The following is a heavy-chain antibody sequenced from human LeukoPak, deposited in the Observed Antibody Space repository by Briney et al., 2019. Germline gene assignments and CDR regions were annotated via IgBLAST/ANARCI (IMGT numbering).Heavy chain of an antibody. CDR1: GFTFSSYA. V-gene: IGHV3-30-3*01. CDR2: ISYDGSNK. Sequence: PGGSLRLSCAASGFTFSSYAMHWVRQAPGKGLEWVAVISYDGSNKYYADSVKGRFTISGDNSKNTLYLQMNSLRAEDTAVYYCARGGGATINWFDYWGQGTLVTVSS. CDR3: ARGGGATINWFDY. J-gene: IGHJ4*02. D-gene: IGHD1-26*01.